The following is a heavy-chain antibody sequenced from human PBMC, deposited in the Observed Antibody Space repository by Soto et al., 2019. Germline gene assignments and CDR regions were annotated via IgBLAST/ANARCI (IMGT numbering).Heavy chain of an antibody. CDR1: GGSISSSNW. CDR2: IYHSGST. J-gene: IGHJ6*02. V-gene: IGHV4-4*02. CDR3: ARVSGSDYYGMDV. D-gene: IGHD1-26*01. Sequence: QVQLQESGPGLVKPSGTLSLTCAVSGGSISSSNWWSWVRQPPGKGLEWIGEIYHSGSTNYNPSLKSRGTXSXDXXKNQFSLKLSSVTAADTAVYYCARVSGSDYYGMDVWGQGTTVTVSS.